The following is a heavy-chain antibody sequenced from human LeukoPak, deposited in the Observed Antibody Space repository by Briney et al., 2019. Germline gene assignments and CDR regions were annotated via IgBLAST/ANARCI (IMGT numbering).Heavy chain of an antibody. CDR2: IYYSGST. D-gene: IGHD6-25*01. Sequence: SETLSLTCTVSGGSIGSYYWSWIRQPPGKGLEWIGYIYYSGSTNYNPSLKSRVTISVDTSKNQFSLKLSSVTAADTAVYYCARLKVAAEVYSFDYWGQGTLVTVSS. CDR1: GGSIGSYY. CDR3: ARLKVAAEVYSFDY. J-gene: IGHJ4*02. V-gene: IGHV4-59*08.